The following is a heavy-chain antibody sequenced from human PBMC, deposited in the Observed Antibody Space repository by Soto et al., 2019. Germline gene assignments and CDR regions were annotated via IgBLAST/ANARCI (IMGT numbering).Heavy chain of an antibody. V-gene: IGHV3-9*01. CDR3: AKAHMWGGTEWETSFDS. J-gene: IGHJ4*02. Sequence: EMQLVESGGGLVQPGRSLRLSCAASGFTFDDYAMHWVRQAPGKGLEWVSGISWNSGSIGYADTVKGRFTISRDNAKNSLYPQKNRLRPEDQALYFCAKAHMWGGTEWETSFDSWGQGTLVTVSS. CDR1: GFTFDDYA. D-gene: IGHD1-26*01. CDR2: ISWNSGSI.